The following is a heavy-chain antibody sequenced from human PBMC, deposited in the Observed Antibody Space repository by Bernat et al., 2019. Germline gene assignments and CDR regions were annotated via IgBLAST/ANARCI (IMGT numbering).Heavy chain of an antibody. CDR1: GFTFGNAW. V-gene: IGHV3-15*01. J-gene: IGHJ4*02. D-gene: IGHD6-19*01. CDR3: TTGAVIAVAGSDY. CDR2: IKSKTDGGTT. Sequence: EVQLVESGGGLVKPGGSLRLSCAASGFTFGNAWMSWVRQAPGKGLEWVGRIKSKTDGGTTDYAAPVKGRFTISRDDSKNTLYLQMNSLKTEDTAVYYCTTGAVIAVAGSDYWGQGTLVTVSS.